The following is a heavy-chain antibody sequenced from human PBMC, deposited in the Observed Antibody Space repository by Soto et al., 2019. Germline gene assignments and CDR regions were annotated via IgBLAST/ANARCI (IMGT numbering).Heavy chain of an antibody. CDR3: AHRRGASRGWYVSYFDY. D-gene: IGHD6-19*01. CDR1: GFSLSTSGVG. CDR2: IYWDDDR. V-gene: IGHV2-5*02. Sequence: QITLKESGPTLVKPTQTLTLTCTFSGFSLSTSGVGVGWIRQPPGKALEWLALIYWDDDRRNSPSLKSRLTITKXXAXNXXVLTMTNMDTVDTATYYCAHRRGASRGWYVSYFDYWGQGILVTVSS. J-gene: IGHJ4*02.